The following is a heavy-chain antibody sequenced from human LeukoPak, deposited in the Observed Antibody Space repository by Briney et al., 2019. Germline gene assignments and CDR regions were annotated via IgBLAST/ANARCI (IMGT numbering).Heavy chain of an antibody. CDR2: IRGRGGVT. Sequence: PGESLRLSCAVSGFTLSSHAMSWVRQAPGKGLEWVSGIRGRGGVTYYADTVKGRFTISRDNSKNTLNLQMNSLRAEDAGVYFCAKGAPNYFDYWGQGTLVTVSS. V-gene: IGHV3-23*01. D-gene: IGHD1-26*01. CDR1: GFTLSSHA. J-gene: IGHJ4*02. CDR3: AKGAPNYFDY.